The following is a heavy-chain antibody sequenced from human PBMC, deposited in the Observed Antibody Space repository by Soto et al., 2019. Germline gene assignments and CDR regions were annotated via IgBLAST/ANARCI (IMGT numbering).Heavy chain of an antibody. J-gene: IGHJ1*01. Sequence: VQLQQWGAGLLKPSETLSLTCAVYGGSFSGYCWSWIRQTPGERLEWVGDICHGGGANYNPSLNSRIXFSMDPSKNQFSLKLNSVMAADTTVYYCAGYSNSWSKYVKHWGRGSLVTVSS. D-gene: IGHD6-13*01. CDR3: AGYSNSWSKYVKH. V-gene: IGHV4-34*01. CDR1: GGSFSGYC. CDR2: ICHGGGA.